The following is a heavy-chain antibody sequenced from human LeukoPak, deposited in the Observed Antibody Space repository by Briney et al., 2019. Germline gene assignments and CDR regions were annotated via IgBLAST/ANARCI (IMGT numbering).Heavy chain of an antibody. Sequence: PGGSLRLSCAASGFTFSSYAMSWVRQAPGKGLEWVSSISSSSSYIYYADSVKGRFTISRDNAKNSLYLQMNSLRAEDTAVYYCARDPPPQLWFGEEGENWFDPWGQGTLVTVSS. J-gene: IGHJ5*02. D-gene: IGHD3-10*01. CDR1: GFTFSSYA. V-gene: IGHV3-21*01. CDR3: ARDPPPQLWFGEEGENWFDP. CDR2: ISSSSSYI.